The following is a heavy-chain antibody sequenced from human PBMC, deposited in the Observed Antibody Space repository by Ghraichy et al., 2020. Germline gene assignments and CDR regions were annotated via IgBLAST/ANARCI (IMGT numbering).Heavy chain of an antibody. CDR1: GGSISTYY. J-gene: IGHJ4*02. CDR2: IYYSGST. Sequence: SETLSLTCTVSGGSISTYYWSWIRQPPGKGLEWIGYIYYSGSTNYNPSLKSRVTISVDTSKNQFSLKLSSVTAADTAVYYCARGGTSGSYYLRWFQFDYWGQGTLVTVSS. V-gene: IGHV4-59*01. CDR3: ARGGTSGSYYLRWFQFDY. D-gene: IGHD1-26*01.